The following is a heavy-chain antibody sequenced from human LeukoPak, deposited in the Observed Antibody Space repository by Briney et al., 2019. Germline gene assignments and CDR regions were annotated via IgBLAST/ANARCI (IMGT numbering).Heavy chain of an antibody. J-gene: IGHJ4*02. Sequence: PGGSLRLSCAASGFTFSSYAMHWVRQAPGKGLEWVAVISYDGSNKYYAGSVKGRFTISRDNSKNTLYLQMNSLRAEDTAVYYCARESIAAAFDYWGQGTLVTVSS. CDR3: ARESIAAAFDY. CDR1: GFTFSSYA. CDR2: ISYDGSNK. D-gene: IGHD6-6*01. V-gene: IGHV3-30-3*01.